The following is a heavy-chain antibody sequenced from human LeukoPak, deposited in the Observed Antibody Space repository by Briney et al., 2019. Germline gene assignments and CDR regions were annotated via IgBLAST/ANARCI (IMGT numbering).Heavy chain of an antibody. D-gene: IGHD1-1*01. Sequence: PSETLSLTCAVYGGSFSGYYWSWIRQPPGKGLEWIGQINHSGSTNYNPSLKSRVTISVDTSKNQFSLKLSSVTAADTAVYYCARGLTGTPIYWGQGTLVTVSS. CDR2: INHSGST. V-gene: IGHV4-34*01. CDR3: ARGLTGTPIY. CDR1: GGSFSGYY. J-gene: IGHJ4*02.